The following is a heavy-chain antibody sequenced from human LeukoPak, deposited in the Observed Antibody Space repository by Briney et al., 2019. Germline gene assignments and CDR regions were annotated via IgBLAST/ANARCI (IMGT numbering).Heavy chain of an antibody. D-gene: IGHD3-10*01. CDR1: GYIFSCYK. V-gene: IGHV1-46*01. Sequence: GASVMVSCKASGYIFSCYKMHWVRQAPGQGFEWMGIINPSGGSTSYAQKFQGRVTMTRDMSTSTPYMDLSDLRSEDTAVYYCARELSGSYFAYWGQGTLVTVSS. CDR2: INPSGGST. CDR3: ARELSGSYFAY. J-gene: IGHJ4*02.